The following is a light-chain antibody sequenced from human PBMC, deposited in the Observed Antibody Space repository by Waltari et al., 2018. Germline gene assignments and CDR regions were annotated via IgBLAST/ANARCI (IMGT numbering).Light chain of an antibody. Sequence: SYELTQPPSVSVSPGQTASITCSGDKLGDKYVCWYQQKPGQSPVLVIYKDSKRPSGIPEGFSGANSGNTATLTISGTQAMDEADYYCQLWDSSTAWVFGGGTKLTV. CDR1: KLGDKY. V-gene: IGLV3-1*01. J-gene: IGLJ3*02. CDR2: KDS. CDR3: QLWDSSTAWV.